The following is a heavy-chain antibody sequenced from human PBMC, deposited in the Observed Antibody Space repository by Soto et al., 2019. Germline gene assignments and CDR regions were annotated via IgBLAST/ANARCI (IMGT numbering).Heavy chain of an antibody. D-gene: IGHD1-26*01. V-gene: IGHV4-30-2*01. J-gene: IGHJ4*02. CDR1: GASISSGYS. Sequence: PSETLSLTCVVSGASISSGYSWSWIRQPPGKGLEWIGYMYHSGSTDYNPSLRSRVTISVDRSKNRSSLKLSSVTAADTAVYYCASETTGSYYLDYWGQGTLVTVSS. CDR3: ASETTGSYYLDY. CDR2: MYHSGST.